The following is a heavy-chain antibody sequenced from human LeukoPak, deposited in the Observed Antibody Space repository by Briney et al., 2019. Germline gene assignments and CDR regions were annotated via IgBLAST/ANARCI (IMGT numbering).Heavy chain of an antibody. Sequence: SETLSLTCAVYGGSFSGYYWSWIRQPPGKGLEWIGEINHSGSTNYNPPLKSRVTISVDTSKNQFSLKLSSVTAADTAVYYCARDQGGSGNWGQGTLVTVSS. V-gene: IGHV4-34*01. CDR3: ARDQGGSGN. D-gene: IGHD3-10*01. CDR2: INHSGST. CDR1: GGSFSGYY. J-gene: IGHJ4*02.